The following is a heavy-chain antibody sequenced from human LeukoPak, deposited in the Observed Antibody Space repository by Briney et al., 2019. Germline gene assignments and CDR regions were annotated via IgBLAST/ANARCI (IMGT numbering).Heavy chain of an antibody. J-gene: IGHJ4*02. D-gene: IGHD1-20*01. CDR1: GYSFTGYS. Sequence: ATVKLSCKASGYSFTGYSMNWVRQAPGQGLEWMGWINPNSGGTKFAQKFQGRVTMTRDTSISTAYMEVSRLRSDDTAVYYCATQNNSYFDYWGQGTLVTVSS. V-gene: IGHV1-2*02. CDR3: ATQNNSYFDY. CDR2: INPNSGGT.